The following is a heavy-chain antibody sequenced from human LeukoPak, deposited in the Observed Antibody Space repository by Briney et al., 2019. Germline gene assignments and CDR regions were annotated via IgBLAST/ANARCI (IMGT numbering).Heavy chain of an antibody. D-gene: IGHD6-19*01. Sequence: ASVKVSCKASGYTFTSYYMHWVRQAPGQGLAWMGIINPSGGSTSYAQKFQGRVTMTRDTSTSTVYMELSSLRPEDTAVYYCARDIDSSGWWDYYYGMDVWGQGTTVTVSS. CDR2: INPSGGST. CDR3: ARDIDSSGWWDYYYGMDV. V-gene: IGHV1-46*01. J-gene: IGHJ6*02. CDR1: GYTFTSYY.